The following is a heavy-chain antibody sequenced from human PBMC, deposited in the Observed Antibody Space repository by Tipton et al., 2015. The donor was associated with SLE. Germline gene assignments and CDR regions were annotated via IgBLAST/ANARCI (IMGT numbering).Heavy chain of an antibody. CDR1: GFTVSSNW. V-gene: IGHV4-4*02. J-gene: IGHJ6*02. Sequence: SLRLSCAASGFTVSSNWWSWVRQPPGKGPEWIGEIYHSGSTNYNPSLKSRVTISVDTSKNQFSLKLSSVTAADTAVYYCARTLGEFWSGYLYYYYGMDVWGQGTTVTVSS. CDR2: IYHSGST. CDR3: ARTLGEFWSGYLYYYYGMDV. D-gene: IGHD3-3*01.